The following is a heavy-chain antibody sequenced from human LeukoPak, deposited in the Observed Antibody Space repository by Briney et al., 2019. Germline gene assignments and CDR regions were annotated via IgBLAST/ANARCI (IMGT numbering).Heavy chain of an antibody. V-gene: IGHV4-39*07. CDR3: ARGVRIAASGTWFDP. J-gene: IGHJ5*02. D-gene: IGHD6-13*01. Sequence: SETLSLTCSVSSGSISILLHYWGGIGRPPGKGLGGIGPIFYTGSTYYNPSLKSRVTISVDPSKSQFSLRLTSVTVADTAVYYCARGVRIAASGTWFDPWGQGTLVTVSS. CDR1: SGSISILLHY. CDR2: IFYTGST.